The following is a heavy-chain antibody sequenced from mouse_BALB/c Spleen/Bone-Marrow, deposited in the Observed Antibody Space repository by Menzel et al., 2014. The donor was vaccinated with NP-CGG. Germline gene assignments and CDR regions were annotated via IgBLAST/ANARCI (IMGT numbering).Heavy chain of an antibody. CDR1: GCTFTSYP. V-gene: IGHV1-4*01. CDR2: INPSSGHT. D-gene: IGHD3-3*01. J-gene: IGHJ2*01. Sequence: QVQLKESGAELARPGASVWMSCKASGCTFTSYPMNWVKQRPGQGLEWIGYINPSSGHTNYNQKFKDKATLTADKSSSTAYMQLSSLTSEDSAVYYCTRRAAHYFDYWGQGTTLTVSS. CDR3: TRRAAHYFDY.